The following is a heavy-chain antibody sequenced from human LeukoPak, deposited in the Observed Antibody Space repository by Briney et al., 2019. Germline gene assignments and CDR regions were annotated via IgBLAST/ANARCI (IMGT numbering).Heavy chain of an antibody. Sequence: GGSLRLSCVASGFTFSTYSMNWVRQAPGKGLEWVGRIKSKTDGGTTDYAAPVKGRFTISRDDSKNTLYLQMNSLKTEDTAVYYCTTPPYCSSTSCYAFDYWGQGTLVTVSS. V-gene: IGHV3-15*01. CDR2: IKSKTDGGTT. CDR3: TTPPYCSSTSCYAFDY. J-gene: IGHJ4*02. D-gene: IGHD2-2*01. CDR1: GFTFSTYS.